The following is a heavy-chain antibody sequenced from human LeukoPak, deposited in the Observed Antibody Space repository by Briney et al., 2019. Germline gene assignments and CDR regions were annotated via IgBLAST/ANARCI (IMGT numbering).Heavy chain of an antibody. V-gene: IGHV1-69*04. Sequence: SVKVSCKASGGTFISYGISWVRQAPGQGREWMGRIIPILGIANYAQKFQGRVTITADKSTSTAYMELSSLRSEDTAVYFCARDQVDTAMATVWGQGTLVTVSS. CDR2: IIPILGIA. CDR1: GGTFISYG. D-gene: IGHD5-18*01. J-gene: IGHJ4*02. CDR3: ARDQVDTAMATV.